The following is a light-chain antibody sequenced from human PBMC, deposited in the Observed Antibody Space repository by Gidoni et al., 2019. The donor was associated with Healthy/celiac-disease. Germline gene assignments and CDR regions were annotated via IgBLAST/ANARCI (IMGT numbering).Light chain of an antibody. V-gene: IGKV3-11*01. CDR3: QQRSNWPRFT. Sequence: EIVLTQSPATLSLSPGERATLSCRASQSVSSYLAWYQQKPGQAPRLLTYDASNRATGIPARFSGSGSGTDFTLTISSLEPEDFAVYYCQQRSNWPRFTFXPXTKVDIK. J-gene: IGKJ3*01. CDR2: DAS. CDR1: QSVSSY.